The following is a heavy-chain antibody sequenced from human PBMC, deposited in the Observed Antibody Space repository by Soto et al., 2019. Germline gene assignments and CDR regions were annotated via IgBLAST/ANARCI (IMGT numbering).Heavy chain of an antibody. CDR2: IYYSGST. CDR3: ARGRGTVTTVTTHLDY. J-gene: IGHJ4*02. V-gene: IGHV4-31*03. Sequence: SDTLSLTCTVSGRPISSVGYYWSWTRQHPGKGLEWIGYIYYSGSTYYNPSLKSRVTISVDTSKNQFSLKLSSVTAADTVVYYCARGRGTVTTVTTHLDYWGQG. D-gene: IGHD4-17*01. CDR1: GRPISSVGYY.